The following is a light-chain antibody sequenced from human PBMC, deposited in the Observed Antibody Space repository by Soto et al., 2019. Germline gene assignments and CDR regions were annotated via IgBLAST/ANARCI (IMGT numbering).Light chain of an antibody. J-gene: IGKJ4*01. CDR2: DAS. Sequence: EIVLTQSPATLSLSPGERATLSCRASHSVNSYLAWYQQKPGQAPRLLIYDASKRATDVPVRFSGSGSGTDFTLTISSLEPEDFAVYYCQQRSEWPPLTFGGGTKVEIK. CDR3: QQRSEWPPLT. CDR1: HSVNSY. V-gene: IGKV3-11*01.